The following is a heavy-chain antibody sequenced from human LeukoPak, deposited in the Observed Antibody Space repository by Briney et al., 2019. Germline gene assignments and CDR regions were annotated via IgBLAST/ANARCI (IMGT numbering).Heavy chain of an antibody. CDR1: GGSFSFYY. CDR2: ISYSGST. J-gene: IGHJ4*02. Sequence: SETLSLTCGVSGGSFSFYYWSWIRQPPGKGLEWIGYISYSGSTNYNPSLKSRVTISVDTSKNQFSLKLSSVTAADTAVYYCARHSGWSGTSYWGQGTLVTVSS. CDR3: ARHSGWSGTSY. V-gene: IGHV4-59*01. D-gene: IGHD3-3*01.